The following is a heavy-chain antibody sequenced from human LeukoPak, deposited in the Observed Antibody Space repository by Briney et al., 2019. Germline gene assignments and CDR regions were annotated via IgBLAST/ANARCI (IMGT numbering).Heavy chain of an antibody. Sequence: GGSLRLSCAASGFTFDDYAMHWVRQAPGKGLEWVSGISWNSGSIGYADSVKGRFTISRDNAKNSLYLQMNSLRAEDTAVYYCARELRGYWGQGTLVTVSS. J-gene: IGHJ4*02. V-gene: IGHV3-9*01. CDR2: ISWNSGSI. CDR3: ARELRGY. CDR1: GFTFDDYA.